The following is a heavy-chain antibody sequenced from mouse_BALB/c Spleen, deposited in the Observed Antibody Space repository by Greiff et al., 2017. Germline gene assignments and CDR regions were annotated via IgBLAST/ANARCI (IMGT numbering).Heavy chain of an antibody. CDR3: ARDQGRYDGFAY. Sequence: VKLVESGPGLVAPSQSLSITCAVSGFSLTSYGVHWVRQPPGKGLEWLGVIWAGGSTNYNSALMSRLSISKDNSKSQVFLKMNSLQTDDTAMYYCARDQGRYDGFAYWGQGTLVTVSA. CDR1: GFSLTSYG. CDR2: IWAGGST. D-gene: IGHD2-14*01. V-gene: IGHV2-9*02. J-gene: IGHJ3*01.